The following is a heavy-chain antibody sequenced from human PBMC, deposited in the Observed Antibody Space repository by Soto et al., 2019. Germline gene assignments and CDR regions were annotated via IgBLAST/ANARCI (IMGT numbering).Heavy chain of an antibody. CDR2: ARNKAHSYTT. CDR3: ARLMGTSFDL. D-gene: IGHD2-8*01. J-gene: IGHJ4*02. Sequence: GGSLRLSCAASGFIFSDHHMDLVRQAPGKGLEWVGRARNKAHSYTTAYAASVKGRFAISRDDSKNSLSLQMNSLKTEDTAVYFCARLMGTSFDLWGQGTLVTVSS. CDR1: GFIFSDHH. V-gene: IGHV3-72*01.